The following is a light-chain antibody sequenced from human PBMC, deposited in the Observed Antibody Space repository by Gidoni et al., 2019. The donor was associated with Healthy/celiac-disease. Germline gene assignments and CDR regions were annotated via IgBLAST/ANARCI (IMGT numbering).Light chain of an antibody. Sequence: EIVLPQSPGTLSLSPGESATLSCRASQSVSSSYLAWYQQKPGQAPRLLIYGASSRATGIPDRFSGSGSGTDFTLTISRLEPEDFAVYYCQQYGSSPTGITFGQGTRLEIK. CDR1: QSVSSSY. J-gene: IGKJ5*01. CDR2: GAS. V-gene: IGKV3-20*01. CDR3: QQYGSSPTGIT.